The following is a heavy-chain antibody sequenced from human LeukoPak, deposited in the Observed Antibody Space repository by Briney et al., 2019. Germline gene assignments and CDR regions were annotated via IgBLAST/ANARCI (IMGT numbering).Heavy chain of an antibody. D-gene: IGHD5-18*01. V-gene: IGHV4-30-4*01. Sequence: TSQTLSLTCTVSGGSISSGDYYWSWIRQPPGKGLEWIGYIYYSGSTYYNPSLKSRVTISVDTSKNQFSLKLSSVTAADTAVYYCARGGGYSYGYWSGGHNWFDPGAREPWSPSPQ. J-gene: IGHJ5*02. CDR3: ARGGGYSYGYWSGGHNWFDP. CDR1: GGSISSGDYY. CDR2: IYYSGST.